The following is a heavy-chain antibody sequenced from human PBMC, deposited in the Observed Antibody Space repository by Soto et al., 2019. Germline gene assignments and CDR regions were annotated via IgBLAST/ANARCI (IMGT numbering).Heavy chain of an antibody. CDR2: IHYSGST. V-gene: IGHV4-30-4*01. Sequence: QVQLQESGPGLVKPSQILSLTCTVSGGSISSGDYYWSWIRQPPGKGLEWIGYIHYSGSTYYNPSLRGRVTISGDMSKTQFSLKLSSVTAADTAVYYCARKFGYCSGGRCFNTFDYWGQGILVTVSS. CDR3: ARKFGYCSGGRCFNTFDY. CDR1: GGSISSGDYY. D-gene: IGHD2-15*01. J-gene: IGHJ4*02.